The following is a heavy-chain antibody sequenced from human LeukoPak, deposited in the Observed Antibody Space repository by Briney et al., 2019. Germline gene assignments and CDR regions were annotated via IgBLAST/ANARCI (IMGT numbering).Heavy chain of an antibody. J-gene: IGHJ4*02. V-gene: IGHV4-39*07. Sequence: SETLSLTCIVPGGSISSSNYYWAWIRQPPGKGLEWIGAFYSGGSAYYNPSLTSRVSISKDTSDNQFSLRLYSVTAADTAVYYCARKQGGTMYDVWGQGTQVTVSS. D-gene: IGHD1-7*01. CDR1: GGSISSSNYY. CDR2: FYSGGSA. CDR3: ARKQGGTMYDV.